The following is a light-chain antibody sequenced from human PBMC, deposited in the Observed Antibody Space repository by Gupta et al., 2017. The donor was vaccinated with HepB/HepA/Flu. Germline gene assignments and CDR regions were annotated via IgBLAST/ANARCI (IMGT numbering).Light chain of an antibody. CDR2: SNN. J-gene: IGLJ2*01. CDR1: SSNIGTNT. Sequence: QSVLTQPPSASGTPGQRVTISCSGSSSNIGTNTVNWYQPLPGTAPKLLIYSNNQRPSGVPDRFSGSKSGTSASLAISGLQSDDEADYYCAAWDDNLNGVVFGGGTKLTVL. V-gene: IGLV1-44*01. CDR3: AAWDDNLNGVV.